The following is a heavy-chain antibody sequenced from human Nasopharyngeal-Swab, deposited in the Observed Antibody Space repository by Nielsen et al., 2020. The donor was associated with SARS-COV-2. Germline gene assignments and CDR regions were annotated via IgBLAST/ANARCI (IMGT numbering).Heavy chain of an antibody. V-gene: IGHV3-23*01. CDR2: ISGSGGST. CDR1: GFTFSSYA. D-gene: IGHD3-3*01. J-gene: IGHJ4*02. CDR3: ARSGELRFLEWLNTRPDY. Sequence: ESLKISCAASGFTFSSYAMSWVRQAQGKGLEWVSAISGSGGSTYYADSVKGRFTISRDNSKNTLYLQMNSLRAEDTAVYYCARSGELRFLEWLNTRPDYWGQGTLVTVSS.